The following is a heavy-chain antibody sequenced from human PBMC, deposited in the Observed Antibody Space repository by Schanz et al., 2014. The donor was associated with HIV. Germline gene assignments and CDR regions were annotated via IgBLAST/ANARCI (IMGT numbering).Heavy chain of an antibody. J-gene: IGHJ4*02. CDR3: ARAPYTSGWYGVDY. D-gene: IGHD6-19*01. CDR2: INPIGGST. CDR1: GYTFTSHY. V-gene: IGHV1-46*01. Sequence: QVQLVQSGAEVRKPGASVTVSCKASGYTFTSHYIHWVRQAPGQGFELMAIINPIGGSTSYAQRPHGRVTMTRETSTSTVYMELSSLRSEDTAVYYCARAPYTSGWYGVDYWGQGTLVTVSS.